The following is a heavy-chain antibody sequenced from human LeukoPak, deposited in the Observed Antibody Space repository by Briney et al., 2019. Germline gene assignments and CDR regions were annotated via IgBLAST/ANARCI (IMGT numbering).Heavy chain of an antibody. V-gene: IGHV3-74*01. CDR1: AFTFSNSW. Sequence: GGSLRLSCAASAFTFSNSWMHWVRQAPGKGLVWVSRINSDGSDTNYADSVKGRFTISRDNAKNTLYLQMNSLRAGDTAVYYCTRGDFYVGAQDYWGQGTLVAVSS. CDR2: INSDGSDT. J-gene: IGHJ4*02. D-gene: IGHD1-26*01. CDR3: TRGDFYVGAQDY.